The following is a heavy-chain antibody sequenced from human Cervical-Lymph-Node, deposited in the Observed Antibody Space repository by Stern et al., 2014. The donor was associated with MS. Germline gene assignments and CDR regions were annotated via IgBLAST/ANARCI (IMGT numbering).Heavy chain of an antibody. J-gene: IGHJ4*01. D-gene: IGHD3-10*01. Sequence: QVQLQESGPGLVKPSQTLSLTCTVSGGSISSGGYYWNWIRQHPGKGLEWIGKIYFTGSTYYNPSLTSRVTISVDTSKNQFSLKLSSVTAADTAVYYCARSEADYGSRLWFRYWGHGTLVTVSS. CDR1: GGSISSGGYY. V-gene: IGHV4-31*03. CDR3: ARSEADYGSRLWFRY. CDR2: IYFTGST.